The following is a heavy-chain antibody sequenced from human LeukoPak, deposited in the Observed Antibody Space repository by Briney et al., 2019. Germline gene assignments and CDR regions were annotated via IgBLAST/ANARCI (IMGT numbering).Heavy chain of an antibody. CDR1: GGSISSGGYY. CDR2: IYYTGSA. V-gene: IGHV4-31*03. D-gene: IGHD3-22*01. CDR3: ARAYDNSNNYYFDAFDI. Sequence: KSSETLSLTCTVSGGSISSGGYYWSWIRQFPGKCLEWIGYIYYTGSAYYNPSLESRVTISVDTSRNQFSLKLSSVTAADTAVYFCARAYDNSNNYYFDAFDIWGLGTMVTVSS. J-gene: IGHJ3*02.